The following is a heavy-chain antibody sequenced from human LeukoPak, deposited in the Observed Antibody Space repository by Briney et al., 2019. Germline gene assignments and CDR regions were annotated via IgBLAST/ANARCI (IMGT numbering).Heavy chain of an antibody. J-gene: IGHJ4*02. D-gene: IGHD5-18*01. CDR2: INHSGST. Sequence: SETLSLTCAVYGGSFSGYYWSWIRQPPGKGLEWIGEINHSGSTNYNPSLKSRVTMSVDTSKNQFSLKLSFVTAADAAVYYCARGRGYSYGYFDYWGQGTLVTVSS. CDR3: ARGRGYSYGYFDY. V-gene: IGHV4-34*01. CDR1: GGSFSGYY.